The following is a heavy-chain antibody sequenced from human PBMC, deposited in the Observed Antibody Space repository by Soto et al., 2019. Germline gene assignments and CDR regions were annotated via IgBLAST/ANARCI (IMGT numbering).Heavy chain of an antibody. V-gene: IGHV1-3*05. CDR2: INAGSGNT. CDR3: AKTEHASGWTYYYSYGMDV. CDR1: GYTFTSYA. Sequence: QVQLVQSGAEEKKPGASVKVSCKASGYTFTSYAVHWVRQAPGQRLEWMGWINAGSGNTKYSQKFQGRVTISRDTSASTAYMELSSLKSEDTAVYYYAKTEHASGWTYYYSYGMDVWGQGTTVTVSS. D-gene: IGHD6-19*01. J-gene: IGHJ6*01.